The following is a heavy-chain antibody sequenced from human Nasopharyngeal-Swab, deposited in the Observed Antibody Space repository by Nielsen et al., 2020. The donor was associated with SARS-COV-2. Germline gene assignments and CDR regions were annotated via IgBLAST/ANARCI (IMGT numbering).Heavy chain of an antibody. D-gene: IGHD5-24*01. CDR3: ARDLMATVGYYYYGLDV. V-gene: IGHV3-53*01. Sequence: VRQAPGKGLEWVSMLYSGGQTYHGDSEKGRFTISRDNSKNTLYLQMNSLRVEDTAVYYCARDLMATVGYYYYGLDVWGQGTTVTVS. J-gene: IGHJ6*02. CDR2: LYSGGQT.